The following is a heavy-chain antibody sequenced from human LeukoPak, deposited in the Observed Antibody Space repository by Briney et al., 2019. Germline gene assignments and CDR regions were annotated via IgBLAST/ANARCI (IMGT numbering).Heavy chain of an antibody. V-gene: IGHV4-39*01. CDR2: IYYSGST. CDR1: GGSISSSIYY. Sequence: SETLSLTCTVSGGSISSSIYYWGWIRQPPGKGLEWIGNIYYSGSTYYIPSLKGRVTISVDTSENQFSLRLSSVSAADTAVYYCARGRGGSSWYVRSYYYYMDVWGKGTTVTVSS. CDR3: ARGRGGSSWYVRSYYYYMDV. J-gene: IGHJ6*03. D-gene: IGHD6-13*01.